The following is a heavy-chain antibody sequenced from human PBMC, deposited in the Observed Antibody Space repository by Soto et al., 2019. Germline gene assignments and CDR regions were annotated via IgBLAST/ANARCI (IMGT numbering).Heavy chain of an antibody. V-gene: IGHV1-8*01. J-gene: IGHJ6*03. CDR1: GYTFTSYD. Sequence: ASVKVSCKASGYTFTSYDINWVRQATGQGLEWMGWMNPNSGNTGYAQKFQGRVTMTRNTSISTAYMELSSLRSEDTAVYYCARGLRFGEFYYYYYXMDGWGKGATVTVSS. D-gene: IGHD3-10*01. CDR2: MNPNSGNT. CDR3: ARGLRFGEFYYYYYXMDG.